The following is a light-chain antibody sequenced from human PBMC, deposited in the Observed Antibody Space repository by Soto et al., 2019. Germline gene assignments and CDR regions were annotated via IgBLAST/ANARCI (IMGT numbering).Light chain of an antibody. CDR3: QQYNNWPYT. Sequence: EIVMTQSPATLSVFPGERATLSCRATQSVSSNLVWYQQKPGKAPKLLIYNTFTRATGIPVRFSGSGSGTAFTLTISSLQSQDLALYYGQQYNNWPYTFGQGTKLEI. CDR2: NTF. V-gene: IGKV3-15*01. CDR1: QSVSSN. J-gene: IGKJ2*01.